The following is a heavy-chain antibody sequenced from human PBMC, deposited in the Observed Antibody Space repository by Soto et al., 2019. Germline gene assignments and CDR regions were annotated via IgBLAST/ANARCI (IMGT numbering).Heavy chain of an antibody. CDR2: IYPGDSDA. Sequence: PGESLKISCKASGYSFSNYWIAWVRQMPGKGLEWMGIIYPGDSDARYSPSFHGQVTMSVDKSLRTAFLQWSSLRASDTAMYYCERSEQLQMSADYWGQGTLVTVSS. D-gene: IGHD6-6*01. J-gene: IGHJ4*02. V-gene: IGHV5-51*01. CDR3: ERSEQLQMSADY. CDR1: GYSFSNYW.